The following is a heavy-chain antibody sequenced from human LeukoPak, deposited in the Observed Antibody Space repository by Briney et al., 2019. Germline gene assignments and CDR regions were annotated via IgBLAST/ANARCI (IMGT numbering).Heavy chain of an antibody. CDR1: GYTFTGYF. D-gene: IGHD3-3*01. CDR2: INPNSGGT. CDR3: ARDSGDVLRFLEWLLYFYMDV. V-gene: IGHV1-2*02. J-gene: IGHJ6*03. Sequence: HRASVKVSCKASGYTFTGYFIHWVRQAPGQGLEWMGWINPNSGGTNYAQKFQGRVTMTRDTSISTAYMELSRLRSDDTAVYYCARDSGDVLRFLEWLLYFYMDVWGKGTTVTVSS.